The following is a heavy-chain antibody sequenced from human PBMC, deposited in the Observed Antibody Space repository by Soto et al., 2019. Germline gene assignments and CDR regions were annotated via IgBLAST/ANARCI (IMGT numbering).Heavy chain of an antibody. J-gene: IGHJ5*02. V-gene: IGHV4-34*01. D-gene: IGHD3-3*01. CDR1: GGSFSGYY. CDR2: IDHSGYT. Sequence: LSLTCAVYGGSFSGYYWNWIRQPPGKGLEWIGEIDHSGYTNYNPSLKSRVTISVDASKNQFSLRLTSVTAADTAVYYCARVRDWFDPWGQGTLVTVSS. CDR3: ARVRDWFDP.